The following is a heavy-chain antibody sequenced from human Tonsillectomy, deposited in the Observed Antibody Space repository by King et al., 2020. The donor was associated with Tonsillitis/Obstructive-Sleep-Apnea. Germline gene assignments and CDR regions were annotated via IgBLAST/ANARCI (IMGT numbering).Heavy chain of an antibody. D-gene: IGHD5-24*01. J-gene: IGHJ4*02. CDR2: IYPGDSDT. CDR3: ARNPRWLQSELDY. CDR1: GYSFSSYW. V-gene: IGHV5-51*01. Sequence: VQLVESGAEVKKPGESLKISCKGSGYSFSSYWIGWVRQMPGKGLEWMGFIYPGDSDTRYRPSFKGQVTISADKSISTAYLQWSSLKASDTAMYYCARNPRWLQSELDYWGQGTLVTVSS.